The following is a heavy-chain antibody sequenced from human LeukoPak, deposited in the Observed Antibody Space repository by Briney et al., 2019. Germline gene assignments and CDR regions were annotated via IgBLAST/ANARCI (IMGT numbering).Heavy chain of an antibody. V-gene: IGHV1-69*04. Sequence: ASVKVSCKASGGTFSSYAISWVRQAPGQGLEWMGRIIPILGIANYAQKFQGRVTITADKSTSTAYMELSSLRSEDTAVYYCASSYGDKGDNWLDPWGQGTLVTVSS. CDR3: ASSYGDKGDNWLDP. CDR1: GGTFSSYA. D-gene: IGHD3-16*01. CDR2: IIPILGIA. J-gene: IGHJ5*02.